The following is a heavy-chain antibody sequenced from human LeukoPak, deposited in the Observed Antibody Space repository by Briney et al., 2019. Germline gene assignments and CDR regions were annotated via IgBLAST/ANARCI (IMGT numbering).Heavy chain of an antibody. CDR1: GFTFSSYA. CDR2: ISGSGGST. J-gene: IGHJ3*02. Sequence: GGSLRLSCAASGFTFSSYAMSWVRQAPGKGLEWVSAISGSGGSTYYADSVKGRFTISRDNSKNTLYLQMNSLRAEDTAVYYCAGGVTGVWDAFDIWGQGTMVTVSS. V-gene: IGHV3-23*01. CDR3: AGGVTGVWDAFDI. D-gene: IGHD3-10*01.